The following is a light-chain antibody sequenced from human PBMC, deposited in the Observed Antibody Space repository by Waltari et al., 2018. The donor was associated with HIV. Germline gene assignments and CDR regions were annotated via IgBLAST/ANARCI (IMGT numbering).Light chain of an antibody. V-gene: IGKV3-15*01. J-gene: IGKJ1*01. Sequence: VMTQSPATLSVSPGDRTTLSCRASQSVRTKLAWYQQKPGQPPRLLIYGASTRATGIAARFSGSGSGTAFTLTINSLQSEDYAVYYCQQYDYWPPWTFGQGTKVEMK. CDR3: QQYDYWPPWT. CDR2: GAS. CDR1: QSVRTK.